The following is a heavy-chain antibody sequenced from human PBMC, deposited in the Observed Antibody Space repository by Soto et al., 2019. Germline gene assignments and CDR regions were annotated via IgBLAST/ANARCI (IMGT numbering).Heavy chain of an antibody. Sequence: EVKLLESGGGLVQPGGSLRLSCAASGFTFSRYAMTWVRQAPGKGLEWVSTIIDSGSRTYYTDSVKGRFTISRDNSNNTLFVQMNSLRVEDTAVYYCVKTEGIYRGYDVDHWGQGTRVTVSS. D-gene: IGHD5-12*01. J-gene: IGHJ4*02. CDR2: IIDSGSRT. V-gene: IGHV3-23*01. CDR3: VKTEGIYRGYDVDH. CDR1: GFTFSRYA.